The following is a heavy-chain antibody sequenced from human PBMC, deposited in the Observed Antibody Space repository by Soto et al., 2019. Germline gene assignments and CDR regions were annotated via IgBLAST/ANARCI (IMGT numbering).Heavy chain of an antibody. J-gene: IGHJ3*02. V-gene: IGHV3-33*01. D-gene: IGHD4-17*01. CDR3: ARGSESYGDYGLDAFDI. Sequence: GGSLRLSCAASGFTFSSYGMHWVRQAPGKGLEWVAVIWYDGSNKYYADSVKGRFTISRDNSKNPLYLQMNSLRAEDTAVYYCARGSESYGDYGLDAFDIWGQGTMVTVSS. CDR1: GFTFSSYG. CDR2: IWYDGSNK.